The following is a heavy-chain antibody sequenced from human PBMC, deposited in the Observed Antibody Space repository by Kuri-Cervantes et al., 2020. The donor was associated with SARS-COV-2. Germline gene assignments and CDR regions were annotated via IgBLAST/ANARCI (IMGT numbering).Heavy chain of an antibody. D-gene: IGHD2-21*01. CDR1: GGSISSYY. CDR3: ARGGVVPVSFDY. CDR2: IYYSGST. J-gene: IGHJ4*02. V-gene: IGHV4-59*12. Sequence: ESLKISCTVSGGSISSYYWSWIRQPPGKGLEWIGYIYYSGSTYYNPSLKSRVTISVDTSKNQFSLKLSSVTAADTAVYYCARGGVVPVSFDYWGQGTLVTVSS.